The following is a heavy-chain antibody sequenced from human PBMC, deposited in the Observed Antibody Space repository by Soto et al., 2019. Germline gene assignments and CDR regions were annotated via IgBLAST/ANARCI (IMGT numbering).Heavy chain of an antibody. D-gene: IGHD6-19*01. CDR1: GFTFSTYA. Sequence: GGSLRHACGGSGFTFSTYAINWMRQAPGKGLEWVSGISGSGDSTYYADSVKGRFTVSRDNSKNTLYLQMNSLRAEDTAVFYCAKERSSGWSFDYWGQGTLVTVSS. V-gene: IGHV3-23*01. CDR2: ISGSGDST. CDR3: AKERSSGWSFDY. J-gene: IGHJ4*02.